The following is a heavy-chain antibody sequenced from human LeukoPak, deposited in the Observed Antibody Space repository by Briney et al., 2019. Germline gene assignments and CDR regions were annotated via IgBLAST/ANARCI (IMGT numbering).Heavy chain of an antibody. CDR2: IYYSGST. D-gene: IGHD3-10*01. V-gene: IGHV4-59*01. Sequence: SETLSLTCTVSGGSISSYYWSWIRQPPGKGLEWIGYIYYSGSTNYNPSLKSRVTISVDTSKNQFSLKLSSVTAADTAVYYCAALWFGVHYYYYGMDVWGQGTTVTVSS. CDR1: GGSISSYY. J-gene: IGHJ6*02. CDR3: AALWFGVHYYYYGMDV.